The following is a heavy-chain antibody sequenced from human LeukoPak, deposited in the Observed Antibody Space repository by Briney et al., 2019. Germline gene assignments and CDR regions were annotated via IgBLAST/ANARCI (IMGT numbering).Heavy chain of an antibody. V-gene: IGHV3-11*04. J-gene: IGHJ3*02. Sequence: GGSLRLSCAASGFTFSDYYMSWIRQAPGKGLEWVSYISSGGSTIYYADSVKGRFTISRDNAKNSLYLQMNSLRAEDTAVYYCASGTYDFWSGYYDPDAFDIWGQGTMVTVSS. CDR1: GFTFSDYY. CDR3: ASGTYDFWSGYYDPDAFDI. D-gene: IGHD3-3*01. CDR2: ISSGGSTI.